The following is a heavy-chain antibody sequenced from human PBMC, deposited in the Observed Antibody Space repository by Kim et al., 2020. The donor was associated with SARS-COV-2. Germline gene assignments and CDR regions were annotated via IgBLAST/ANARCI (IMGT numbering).Heavy chain of an antibody. D-gene: IGHD2-21*02. V-gene: IGHV3-15*01. CDR2: IKSRADGGTA. CDR3: TTGSLKGMVETRGEDF. J-gene: IGHJ4*02. Sequence: GGSLRLSCAASGFSFSDAWMSWFRQAPGKGLEWVGRIKSRADGGTAQYPAALQGRFTISRDDSRNTLYLQLNRLTTGDTGLYYCTTGSLKGMVETRGEDFWGQGTLVTVSS. CDR1: GFSFSDAW.